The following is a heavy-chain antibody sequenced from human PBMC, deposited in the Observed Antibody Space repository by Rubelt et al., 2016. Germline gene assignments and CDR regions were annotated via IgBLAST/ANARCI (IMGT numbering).Heavy chain of an antibody. CDR3: AKDLSKLLWFGEGFDY. V-gene: IGHV3-43*01. D-gene: IGHD3-10*01. J-gene: IGHJ4*02. Sequence: AASGFTFDDYTMHWVRQAPGKGLEWVSLISWDGGSKYYADSVKGRFTISRDNSKNSLYLQMNSLRTEDTALYYCAKDLSKLLWFGEGFDYWGQGTLVTVSS. CDR1: GFTFDDYT. CDR2: ISWDGGSK.